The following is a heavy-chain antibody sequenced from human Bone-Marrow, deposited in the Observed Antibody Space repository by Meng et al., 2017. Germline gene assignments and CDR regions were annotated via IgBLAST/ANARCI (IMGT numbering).Heavy chain of an antibody. CDR2: INWNGGST. CDR3: ARDSYCSGGSCYLPLDY. Sequence: LSLTCAASGFTFDDYGMSWVRQAPGKGLEWVSGINWNGGSTGYADSVKGRFTISRDNAKNSLYLQMNSLRAEDTALYYCARDSYCSGGSCYLPLDYWGQGTLVTVSS. CDR1: GFTFDDYG. J-gene: IGHJ4*02. V-gene: IGHV3-20*04. D-gene: IGHD2-15*01.